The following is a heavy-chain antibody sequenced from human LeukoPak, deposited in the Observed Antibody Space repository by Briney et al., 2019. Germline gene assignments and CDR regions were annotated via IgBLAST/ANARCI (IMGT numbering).Heavy chain of an antibody. CDR3: ASRPGSASG. J-gene: IGHJ4*02. CDR2: IYYNGNT. V-gene: IGHV4-39*07. CDR1: GDSITNTLYY. Sequence: SETLSLTCTVSGDSITNTLYYWGWIRQPPGKGLEWIGTIYYNGNTYYNASLKSRVTISRDTSKNQFFLKLSSVTAADTAVYYCASRPGSASGWGQGTLVTVSS. D-gene: IGHD6-19*01.